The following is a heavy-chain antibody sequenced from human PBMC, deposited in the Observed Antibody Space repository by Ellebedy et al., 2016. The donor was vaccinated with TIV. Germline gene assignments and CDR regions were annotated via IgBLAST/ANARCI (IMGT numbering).Heavy chain of an antibody. CDR3: ARGHRGVGASDI. CDR2: ISYDGSNK. Sequence: GGSLRLXXAASGFTFSSYGMHWVRQAPGKGLEWVAVISYDGSNKYYADSVKGRFTISRDNSKNTLYLQVNTLRAEDTAVYYCARGHRGVGASDIWGQGTMVTVSS. D-gene: IGHD3-10*01. J-gene: IGHJ3*02. CDR1: GFTFSSYG. V-gene: IGHV3-30*03.